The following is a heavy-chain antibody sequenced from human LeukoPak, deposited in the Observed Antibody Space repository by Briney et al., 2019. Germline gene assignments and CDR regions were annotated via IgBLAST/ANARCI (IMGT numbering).Heavy chain of an antibody. CDR2: ISSSGSYI. Sequence: GGSLRLSCAASGFTFSSYSMNWVRQAPGKGLEWVSSISSSGSYIYYADSLKGRFTISRDNAKSSLYLQMNSLLADDTSVYYCASRRDGYNHLDYWGQGTLVTVSS. V-gene: IGHV3-21*01. J-gene: IGHJ4*02. CDR3: ASRRDGYNHLDY. D-gene: IGHD5-24*01. CDR1: GFTFSSYS.